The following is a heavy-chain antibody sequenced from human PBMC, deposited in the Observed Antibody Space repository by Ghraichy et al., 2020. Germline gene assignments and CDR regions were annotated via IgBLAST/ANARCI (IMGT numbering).Heavy chain of an antibody. Sequence: ESLNISCTVSSGSISNYYWNWIRQPAGKGLEWIGRIYSSGGTSYNPSLKSRVTMSVDTSKNQFSLRLSSVTAADTAVYYCARDPMIAGFFGYWGQGALVTVSS. J-gene: IGHJ4*02. D-gene: IGHD3-22*01. V-gene: IGHV4-4*07. CDR1: SGSISNYY. CDR3: ARDPMIAGFFGY. CDR2: IYSSGGT.